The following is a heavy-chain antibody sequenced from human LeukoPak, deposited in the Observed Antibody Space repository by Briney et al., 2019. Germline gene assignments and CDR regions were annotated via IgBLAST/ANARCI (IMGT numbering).Heavy chain of an antibody. CDR2: LSHDGSEK. Sequence: GGSLRLSCVVSGFTFSTYGRFAMHWLRQAPGKGLEWVAVLSHDGSEKKYADSVKGRFTISRDNSKNIVYLEMNSLRVEDTAVYSCARDRDGSGSYFTYWFDPWGQGTLVTVSS. V-gene: IGHV3-30*01. CDR3: ARDRDGSGSYFTYWFDP. D-gene: IGHD3-10*01. J-gene: IGHJ5*02. CDR1: GFTFSTYGRFA.